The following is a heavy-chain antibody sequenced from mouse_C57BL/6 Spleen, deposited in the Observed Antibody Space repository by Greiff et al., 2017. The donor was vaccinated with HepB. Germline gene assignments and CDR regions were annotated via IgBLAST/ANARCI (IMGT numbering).Heavy chain of an antibody. D-gene: IGHD1-1*01. CDR2: INPSNGGT. V-gene: IGHV1-53*01. Sequence: VQLQQSGTELVKPGASVKLSCKASGYTFTSYWMHWVKQRPGQGLEWIGNINPSNGGTNYNEKFKSKATLTVDKSSSTAYMQLSSLTSEDSAVYYCASSGIYYYGVDYWGQGTTLTVSS. J-gene: IGHJ2*01. CDR3: ASSGIYYYGVDY. CDR1: GYTFTSYW.